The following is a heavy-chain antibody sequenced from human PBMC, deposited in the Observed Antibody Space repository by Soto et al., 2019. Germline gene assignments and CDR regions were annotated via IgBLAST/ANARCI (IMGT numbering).Heavy chain of an antibody. J-gene: IGHJ3*02. CDR2: IVVGSGNT. V-gene: IGHV1-58*01. Sequence: SVKVSCKASGFTFPSSAVQWVRQARGQRLEWKGWIVVGSGNTNYAQKYQERVTITRDMSTSTAYMELSSLRSEDTAVYYCAADGITGTPRAFDIWGQGTMVTVSS. D-gene: IGHD1-20*01. CDR1: GFTFPSSA. CDR3: AADGITGTPRAFDI.